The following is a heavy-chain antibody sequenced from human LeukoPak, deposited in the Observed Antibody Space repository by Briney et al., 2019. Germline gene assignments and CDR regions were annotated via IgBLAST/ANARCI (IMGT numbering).Heavy chain of an antibody. Sequence: PGGSLRLSCAASGFTFSNYGIRWVRQAPGKGLEWAAVISYDGSNKYYADSVKGRFTISRDNSKNTLYLQMNSLRAEDTAVYYCAKDEYSSSPRYFDYWGQGTLVTVSS. CDR3: AKDEYSSSPRYFDY. D-gene: IGHD6-6*01. J-gene: IGHJ4*02. V-gene: IGHV3-30*18. CDR2: ISYDGSNK. CDR1: GFTFSNYG.